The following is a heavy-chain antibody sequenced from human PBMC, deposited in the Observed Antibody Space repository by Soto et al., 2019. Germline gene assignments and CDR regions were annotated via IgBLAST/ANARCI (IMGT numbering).Heavy chain of an antibody. CDR3: ARGTRITMVRGIFYGMDV. V-gene: IGHV4-31*03. Sequence: QVQLQESGPGLVKPSQTLSLTCTVSGGSISSGGYYCSWIRQHPGKGLEWIGYIYYSESTYYNPSLKSRVTISVDTSKNQFSLKLSSVTAADTAVYYCARGTRITMVRGIFYGMDVWGQGTTVTVSS. J-gene: IGHJ6*02. CDR1: GGSISSGGYY. D-gene: IGHD3-10*01. CDR2: IYYSEST.